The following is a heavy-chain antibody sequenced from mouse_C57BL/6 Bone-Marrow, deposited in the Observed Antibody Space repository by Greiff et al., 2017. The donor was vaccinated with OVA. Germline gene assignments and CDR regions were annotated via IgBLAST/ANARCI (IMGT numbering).Heavy chain of an antibody. CDR3: ASPVVATDWYFEV. CDR2: IDPEDGET. D-gene: IGHD1-1*01. Sequence: EVKLQESGAELVKPGASVKLSCTASGFNIKDYYMHWVKQRTEQGLEWIGRIDPEDGETKYAPKFQGKATITADTSSNTAYLQLSSLTSEDTAVYYCASPVVATDWYFEVWGTGTTVTVSS. CDR1: GFNIKDYY. V-gene: IGHV14-2*01. J-gene: IGHJ1*03.